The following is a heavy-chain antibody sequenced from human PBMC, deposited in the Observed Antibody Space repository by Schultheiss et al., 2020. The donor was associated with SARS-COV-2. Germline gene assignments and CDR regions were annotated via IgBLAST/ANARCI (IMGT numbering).Heavy chain of an antibody. CDR3: ARGTLAAAGGGVDY. CDR2: ISYDGSNK. V-gene: IGHV3-30*07. J-gene: IGHJ4*02. Sequence: GGSLRLSCAASGFIFSNCAMHWVRQAPGKGLEWVAVISYDGSNKYYADSVKGRFTISRDNSKNTLYLQMNSLRADDTAVYYCARGTLAAAGGGVDYWGLGTLVTVSS. D-gene: IGHD6-13*01. CDR1: GFIFSNCA.